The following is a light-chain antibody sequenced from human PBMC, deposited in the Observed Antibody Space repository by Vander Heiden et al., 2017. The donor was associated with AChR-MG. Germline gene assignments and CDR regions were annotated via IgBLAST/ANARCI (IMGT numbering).Light chain of an antibody. CDR1: QSISNN. CDR2: DAS. Sequence: IVMTQSPATLSVSPGERATLFCRASQSISNNVAWYQQKSGQAPRLLVYDASTRATGVPVRFSGSGSGTEFILTISSLQSEDFAVYFWRQDDYLYTFGQGAELEI. CDR3: RQDDYLYT. J-gene: IGKJ2*01. V-gene: IGKV3-15*01.